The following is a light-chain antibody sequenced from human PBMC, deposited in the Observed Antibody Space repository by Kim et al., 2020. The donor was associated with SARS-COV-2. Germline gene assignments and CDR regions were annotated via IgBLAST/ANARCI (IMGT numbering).Light chain of an antibody. Sequence: AQGKKARITWGGNNIGSKSVHWYQQKPGQAPVLVIYYDSDRPSGIPERFSGSNSGNTATLTISRVEAGDEADYYCQVWDSSSDHPVFGGGTQLTVL. CDR2: YDS. CDR1: NIGSKS. V-gene: IGLV3-21*04. J-gene: IGLJ3*02. CDR3: QVWDSSSDHPV.